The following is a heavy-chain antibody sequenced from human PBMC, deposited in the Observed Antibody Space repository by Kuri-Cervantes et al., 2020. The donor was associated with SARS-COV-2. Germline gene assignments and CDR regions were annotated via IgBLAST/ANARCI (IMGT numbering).Heavy chain of an antibody. CDR1: GFGFSEFA. J-gene: IGHJ4*02. Sequence: GESLKISCAGSGFGFSEFAMHWVRQAPGKGLEWIAVISKDGGKKYYRDSVEGRFIISRDNAKNTLSLQMNSLRPEDTAVYYCAGETGTFEYWGQGTLVTVSS. CDR3: AGETGTFEY. V-gene: IGHV3-30*03. CDR2: ISKDGGKK. D-gene: IGHD1-1*01.